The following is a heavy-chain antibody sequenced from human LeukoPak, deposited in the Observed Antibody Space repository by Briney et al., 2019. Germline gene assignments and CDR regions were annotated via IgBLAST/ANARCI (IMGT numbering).Heavy chain of an antibody. D-gene: IGHD1-26*01. CDR1: GFTFSAYW. CDR3: AKDGDGATSFDY. J-gene: IGHJ4*02. CDR2: ISYDGSKK. V-gene: IGHV3-30*18. Sequence: GGSLRLSCAASGFTFSAYWMSWVRQAPGKGLEWVAVISYDGSKKYYADSVKGRFTISRDNSKNTLYLQMNSLRAEDTAVYYCAKDGDGATSFDYWGQGTLVTVSS.